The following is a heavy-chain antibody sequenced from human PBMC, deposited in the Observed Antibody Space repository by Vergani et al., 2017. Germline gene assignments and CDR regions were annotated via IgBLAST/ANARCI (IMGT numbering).Heavy chain of an antibody. Sequence: EVQLVESGGGLVQPGRSLRLSCAASGFTFDDYAMHWVRQAPGKGLEWVSGISWNSGSIGYADSVKGRFTISRDNAKNSLYLQMNSLRAEDTAVYYCARDGHTLLVIKYYFDYWGQGTLVTVSS. D-gene: IGHD3-9*01. J-gene: IGHJ4*02. CDR2: ISWNSGSI. CDR1: GFTFDDYA. CDR3: ARDGHTLLVIKYYFDY. V-gene: IGHV3-9*01.